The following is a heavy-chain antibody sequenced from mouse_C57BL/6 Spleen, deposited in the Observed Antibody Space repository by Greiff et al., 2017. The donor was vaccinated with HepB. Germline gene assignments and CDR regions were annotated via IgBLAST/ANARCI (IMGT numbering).Heavy chain of an antibody. V-gene: IGHV1-69*01. CDR1: GYTFTSYW. J-gene: IGHJ4*01. CDR3: ASYGTLAMDY. CDR2: IDPSDSYT. Sequence: QVQLQQPGAELVMPGASVKLSCKASGYTFTSYWMHWVKQRPGQGLERIGEIDPSDSYTNYNQKFKGKSTLTVDKSSSTAYMQLSSLTSEDSAVYYCASYGTLAMDYWGQGTSVTVSS. D-gene: IGHD2-1*01.